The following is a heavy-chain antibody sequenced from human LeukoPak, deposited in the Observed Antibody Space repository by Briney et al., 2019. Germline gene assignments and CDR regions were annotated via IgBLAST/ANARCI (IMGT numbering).Heavy chain of an antibody. D-gene: IGHD6-13*01. J-gene: IGHJ5*02. CDR3: ARAYSSSWYFNWFDP. V-gene: IGHV4-38-2*02. CDR2: IYNSGST. Sequence: SETLSLNCTVSGYSISSGYFWGWIRQPPGKGLEWIGTIYNSGSTYYNASLESRVTISVDTSKNQFSLKLSSVTAADTAVYYCARAYSSSWYFNWFDPWGQGTLVTVSS. CDR1: GYSISSGYF.